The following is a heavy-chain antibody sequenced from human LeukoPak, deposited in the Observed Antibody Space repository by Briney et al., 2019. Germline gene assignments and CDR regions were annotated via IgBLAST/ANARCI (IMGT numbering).Heavy chain of an antibody. J-gene: IGHJ5*02. CDR2: ISSSGSTI. V-gene: IGHV3-11*04. CDR1: GFTFSDYY. Sequence: GGSLRLSCAASGFTFSDYYMSWIRQAPGKGLEWVSYISSSGSTIYYADSVKGRFTISRDNAKNSLYLQMNSLRAEDTAVYYCAREVYAWENWFDPWGQGTLVTVSS. D-gene: IGHD2/OR15-2a*01. CDR3: AREVYAWENWFDP.